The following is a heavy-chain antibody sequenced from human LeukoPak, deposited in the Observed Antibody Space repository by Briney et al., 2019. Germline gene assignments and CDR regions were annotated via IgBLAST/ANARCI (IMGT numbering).Heavy chain of an antibody. V-gene: IGHV1-46*01. Sequence: ASVKVSCKASGYTFTNYYVHWVRQAPGQGLEWMGVINPSGGSTNYAQKFQGRVTMTRDTSTSTVYMELRSLRSDDPAVYYCAREGVIMIRGDYYYYYMDVWGKGTTVTVS. D-gene: IGHD3-16*01. CDR1: GYTFTNYY. CDR2: INPSGGST. J-gene: IGHJ6*03. CDR3: AREGVIMIRGDYYYYYMDV.